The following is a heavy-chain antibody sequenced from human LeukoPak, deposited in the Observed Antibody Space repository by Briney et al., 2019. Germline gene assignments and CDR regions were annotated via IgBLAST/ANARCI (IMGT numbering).Heavy chain of an antibody. CDR3: VRDDRVAGTAY. Sequence: GGSLRPSCAASGFTFSSYWMGWARQAPGRGLEWVANINEGGSAKYYLDSVKGRFTISRDNAKNSLYLQMGSLRAEDTAVYFCVRDDRVAGTAYWGQGALVTVSS. V-gene: IGHV3-7*04. J-gene: IGHJ4*02. CDR1: GFTFSSYW. D-gene: IGHD6-19*01. CDR2: INEGGSAK.